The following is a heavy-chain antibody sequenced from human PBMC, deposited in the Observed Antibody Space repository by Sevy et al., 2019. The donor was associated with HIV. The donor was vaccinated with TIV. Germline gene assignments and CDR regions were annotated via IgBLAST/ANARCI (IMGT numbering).Heavy chain of an antibody. J-gene: IGHJ4*02. D-gene: IGHD3-10*01. Sequence: EGSLRLSCAASGFNFSIYGMHWVRQAPGKGLEWVALIYFHGSIKYYVDSVKGRFTISRDNSKNTLYLQMNSLRVEDTAVYYCVRGRDYGNFDYWGQGTLVTVSS. CDR1: GFNFSIYG. CDR3: VRGRDYGNFDY. V-gene: IGHV3-33*01. CDR2: IYFHGSIK.